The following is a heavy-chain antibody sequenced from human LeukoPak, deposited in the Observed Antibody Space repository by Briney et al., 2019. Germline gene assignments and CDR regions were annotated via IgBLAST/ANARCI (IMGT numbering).Heavy chain of an antibody. D-gene: IGHD6-19*01. V-gene: IGHV3-30*02. Sequence: GGSLRLSCATSDSTFSGYGIHWVRQPPGKGLEWVAFIQYDGSNKYYADSVKGRFAISRDNSKNTLYLQMTSLRAEDTALYYCAKDRSSSTIAVRGGYWGQGTLVTVSS. CDR2: IQYDGSNK. J-gene: IGHJ4*02. CDR3: AKDRSSSTIAVRGGY. CDR1: DSTFSGYG.